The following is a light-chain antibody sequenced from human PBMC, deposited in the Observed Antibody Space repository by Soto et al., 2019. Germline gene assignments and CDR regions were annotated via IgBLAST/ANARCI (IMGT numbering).Light chain of an antibody. Sequence: EIVMTQSPATLSLSPGERATLSCRASQSVSSNLAWYQQKPGQAPRLLIYGASTRATGIPARFSGRGSGTDFTLTISSLQSEDCAVYYCQQCNDWPHTFGQGTKLEIK. J-gene: IGKJ2*01. V-gene: IGKV3-15*01. CDR3: QQCNDWPHT. CDR2: GAS. CDR1: QSVSSN.